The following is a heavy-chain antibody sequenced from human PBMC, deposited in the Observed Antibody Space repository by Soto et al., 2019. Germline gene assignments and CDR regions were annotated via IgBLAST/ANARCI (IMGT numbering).Heavy chain of an antibody. CDR1: GFTCSSYS. V-gene: IGHV3-48*01. Sequence: GGSQRLSCAASGFTCSSYSMNWVRQAPGKGLEWVSYISSSSTIYYADSVKGRFTISRDNAKNSLYLQMNSLRAEDTAVYYCASAVLRFLEWPRGPDAFDIWGQGTMVTVSS. J-gene: IGHJ3*02. CDR2: ISSSSTI. CDR3: ASAVLRFLEWPRGPDAFDI. D-gene: IGHD3-3*01.